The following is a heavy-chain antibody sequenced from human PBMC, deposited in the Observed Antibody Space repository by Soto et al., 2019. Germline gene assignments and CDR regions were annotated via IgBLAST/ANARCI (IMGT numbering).Heavy chain of an antibody. J-gene: IGHJ5*02. CDR2: ISSSGSTI. Sequence: QVQLVESGGGLVKPGVSLRLSCAASGFTFSDYYMSWIRQAPGKGLEWVSYISSSGSTIYYADSVKGRFTISRDNAKNSLYLQMNSLRAEDTAVYYCARDRDSSSWYASGWFDPWGQGTLVTVSS. D-gene: IGHD6-13*01. CDR1: GFTFSDYY. V-gene: IGHV3-11*01. CDR3: ARDRDSSSWYASGWFDP.